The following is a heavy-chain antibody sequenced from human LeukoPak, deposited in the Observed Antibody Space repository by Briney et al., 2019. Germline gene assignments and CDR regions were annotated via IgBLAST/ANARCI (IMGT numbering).Heavy chain of an antibody. CDR3: ARDSTGTYYFDY. Sequence: GGSLRLSCAASGFTVSSNYMSWVRQAPGKGLEWVSVIYSGGSTYYADSVKGRFIISRDNSKNTLYLQMNSLRAEDTAVYYCARDSTGTYYFDYWGQGTLVTVSS. J-gene: IGHJ4*02. CDR2: IYSGGST. V-gene: IGHV3-66*02. D-gene: IGHD1-1*01. CDR1: GFTVSSNY.